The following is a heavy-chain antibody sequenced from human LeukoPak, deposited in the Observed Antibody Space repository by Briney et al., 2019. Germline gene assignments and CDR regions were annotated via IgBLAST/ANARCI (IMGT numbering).Heavy chain of an antibody. CDR1: GFTVSSNY. D-gene: IGHD6-13*01. Sequence: GGSLRLSCAATGFTVSSNYMSWVRQAPGKGLEWVSGIYSGGSTYYAASVKGRFTISRDNSKCTLYLQMNSLRAEDTAVYYCARMYSSSWYGAFDMWGQGTMVTVSS. J-gene: IGHJ3*02. V-gene: IGHV3-53*01. CDR3: ARMYSSSWYGAFDM. CDR2: IYSGGST.